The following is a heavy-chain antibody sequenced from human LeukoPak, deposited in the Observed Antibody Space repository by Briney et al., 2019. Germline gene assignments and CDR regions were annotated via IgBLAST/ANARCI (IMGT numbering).Heavy chain of an antibody. CDR3: ASGNNDWSL. J-gene: IGHJ4*02. Sequence: GGSLRLSCAASGFTFSSYAMSWVRQAPVKGLEWVSANSGSGGSTYYADSVKGRFTISRDNSKNTLYLQMNSLRAEDTAVYYCASGNNDWSLGGQGTLVTVSS. V-gene: IGHV3-23*01. D-gene: IGHD3-9*01. CDR1: GFTFSSYA. CDR2: NSGSGGST.